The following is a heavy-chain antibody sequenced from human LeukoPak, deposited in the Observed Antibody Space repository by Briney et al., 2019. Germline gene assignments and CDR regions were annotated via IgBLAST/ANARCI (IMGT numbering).Heavy chain of an antibody. CDR1: GFTFSNAW. D-gene: IGHD6-13*01. CDR2: IKSKTDGGTT. J-gene: IGHJ4*02. CDR3: TTDDMRGQQLVPSFDY. V-gene: IGHV3-15*01. Sequence: PGGSLRLSCAASGFTFSNAWMSWVRQTPGKGLEWVGRIKSKTDGGTTDYAAPVKGRFTISRDDSKNTLYLQMNSLKTEDTAVYSCTTDDMRGQQLVPSFDYWGQGTLVTVSS.